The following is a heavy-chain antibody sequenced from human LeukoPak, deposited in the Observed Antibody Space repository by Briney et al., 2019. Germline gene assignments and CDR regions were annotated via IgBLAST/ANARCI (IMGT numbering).Heavy chain of an antibody. J-gene: IGHJ4*02. CDR1: GFTSSSFS. D-gene: IGHD5/OR15-5a*01. Sequence: GGSLRLSCAASGFTSSSFSMNWVRQAPGKGLEWVSCITSSSGSAIYYADSVRGRFTISRDKAKNSLYLQMNSLRDEDTAVYYCARGGVYDSFDYWGQGTLVTVSA. CDR2: ITSSSGSAI. V-gene: IGHV3-48*02. CDR3: ARGGVYDSFDY.